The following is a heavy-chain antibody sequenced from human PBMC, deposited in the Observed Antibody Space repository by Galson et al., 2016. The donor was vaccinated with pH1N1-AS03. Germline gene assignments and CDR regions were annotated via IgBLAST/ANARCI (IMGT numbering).Heavy chain of an antibody. D-gene: IGHD4-17*01. Sequence: SVKVSCKASGYTFTSYAMHWVRQAPGQGLEWMGWINAGNGDTKYSQKFQGRVTITRDTSASMAYMGLSSLRSEDTAVYYCARSDYGDYVDYWGQGTTVTVAS. CDR3: ARSDYGDYVDY. J-gene: IGHJ4*03. V-gene: IGHV1-3*01. CDR2: INAGNGDT. CDR1: GYTFTSYA.